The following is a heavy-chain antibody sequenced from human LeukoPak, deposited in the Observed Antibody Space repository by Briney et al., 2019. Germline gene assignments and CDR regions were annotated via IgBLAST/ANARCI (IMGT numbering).Heavy chain of an antibody. CDR3: ARDSCRGSSTSCWFDP. V-gene: IGHV3-30-3*01. Sequence: GRSLRLSCAASGFTFSSYAMHWVRQAPGKGLEWVAVISHDGSNKYYADSVKGRFTISRDNSKNTLYLQMNSLRAEDTAVYYCARDSCRGSSTSCWFDPWGQGTLVTVSS. CDR1: GFTFSSYA. CDR2: ISHDGSNK. J-gene: IGHJ5*02. D-gene: IGHD2-2*01.